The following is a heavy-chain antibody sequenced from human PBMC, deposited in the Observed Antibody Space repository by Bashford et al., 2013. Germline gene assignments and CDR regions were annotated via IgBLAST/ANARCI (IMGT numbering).Heavy chain of an antibody. J-gene: IGHJ6*02. V-gene: IGHV1-8*01. CDR3: ARLFSSTSGYYYYYGMDV. Sequence: VASVKVSCKASGYTFTSYDINWVRQATGQGLEWMGWMNPNSGNTGYAQKFQGRVTMTRNTSISTAYMELSSLRSEDTAVYYCARLFSSTSGYYYYYGMDVWGQGTTVTVSS. CDR1: GYTFTSYD. D-gene: IGHD2-2*01. CDR2: MNPNSGNT.